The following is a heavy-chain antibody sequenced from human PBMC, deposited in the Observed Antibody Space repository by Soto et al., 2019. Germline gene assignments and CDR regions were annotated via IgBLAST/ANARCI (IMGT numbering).Heavy chain of an antibody. CDR2: IYLGDSDT. Sequence: GESLKISCKAAGVRFSTYWIGWVRHMPGKGLEWMGLIYLGDSDTRYSPSFQGQVTISADKSIDTAYLQWSSLKASDTATYYCAGYSGFDYPDASHIWGQGTMVTVSS. J-gene: IGHJ3*02. D-gene: IGHD5-12*01. CDR3: AGYSGFDYPDASHI. V-gene: IGHV5-51*01. CDR1: GVRFSTYW.